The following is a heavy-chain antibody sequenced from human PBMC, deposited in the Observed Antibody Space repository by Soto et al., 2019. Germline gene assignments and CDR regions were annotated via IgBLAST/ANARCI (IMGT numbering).Heavy chain of an antibody. CDR1: GGSISSSSYY. J-gene: IGHJ4*02. Sequence: PSETLSLTXTVSGGSISSSSYYWGWIRQPPGKGLEWIGSIYYSGSTYYNPSLKSRVTISVDTSKNQFSLKLSSVTAADTAVYYCARQPNPAAGTNWGQGTLVTVSS. CDR2: IYYSGST. V-gene: IGHV4-39*01. CDR3: ARQPNPAAGTN. D-gene: IGHD6-13*01.